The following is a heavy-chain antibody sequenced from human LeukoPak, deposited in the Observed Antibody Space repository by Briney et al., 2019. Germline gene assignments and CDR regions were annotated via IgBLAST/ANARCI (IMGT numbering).Heavy chain of an antibody. CDR2: INPNSGGT. D-gene: IGHD6-19*01. J-gene: IGHJ4*02. CDR1: GYTFTGYY. CDR3: ARAYSGWYFDDY. V-gene: IGHV1-2*02. Sequence: ASVKVSCKASGYTFTGYYMHWVRQAPGQGLEWMGWINPNSGGTNYAQKFQGRVTMTRDTSISTAYMELSRLRSDDTAVYYCARAYSGWYFDDYWGQGTLVTVSS.